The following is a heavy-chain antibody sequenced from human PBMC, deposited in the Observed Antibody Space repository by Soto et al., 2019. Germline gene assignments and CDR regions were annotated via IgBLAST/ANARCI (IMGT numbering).Heavy chain of an antibody. CDR1: GFTFKTYG. Sequence: QVQLVESGGGVVQPGRSLRLSCAASGFTFKTYGMHWVLQAPGKGLEWVAVISFGGTDKYYADSVKGRFSISKDNSKSTLYLQMNNLPADDTAVYCCAREQWLTEGYFYAMDVWGQGTTVTVSS. CDR2: ISFGGTDK. V-gene: IGHV3-30*03. J-gene: IGHJ6*02. CDR3: AREQWLTEGYFYAMDV. D-gene: IGHD6-19*01.